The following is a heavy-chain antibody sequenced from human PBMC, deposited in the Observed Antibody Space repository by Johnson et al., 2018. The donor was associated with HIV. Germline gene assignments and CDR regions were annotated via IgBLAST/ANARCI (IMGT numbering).Heavy chain of an antibody. CDR1: GFSFTNAR. Sequence: VQLVESGGGLVKPGGSLRLSCAASGFSFTNARMNWVRQAPGKGLEWVGRIKSKTEGGTMDYAAPVKTRFSISRDDSKATLYLLMDSLKTEDTAVYYCATGFFASDWYFDLWGRGTLVTVSS. CDR3: ATGFFASDWYFDL. J-gene: IGHJ2*01. CDR2: IKSKTEGGTM. V-gene: IGHV3-15*01. D-gene: IGHD2/OR15-2a*01.